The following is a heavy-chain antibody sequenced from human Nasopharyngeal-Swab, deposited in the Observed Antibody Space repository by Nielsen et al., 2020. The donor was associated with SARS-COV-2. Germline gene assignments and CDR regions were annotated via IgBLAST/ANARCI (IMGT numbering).Heavy chain of an antibody. Sequence: GESLKISCKGSGYSFTSYWIGWVRQMPGKGPEWMGIIYPGDSDTRYSPSFQGQVTISADKSISTAYLQWSSLKASDTAMYYCARPSSANYYYYGMDVWGQGTTVTVSS. V-gene: IGHV5-51*01. J-gene: IGHJ6*02. CDR1: GYSFTSYW. D-gene: IGHD6-13*01. CDR2: IYPGDSDT. CDR3: ARPSSANYYYYGMDV.